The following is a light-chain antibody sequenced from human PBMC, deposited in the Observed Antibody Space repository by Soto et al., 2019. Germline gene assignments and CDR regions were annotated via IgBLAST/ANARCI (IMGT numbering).Light chain of an antibody. CDR2: GVS. Sequence: EMVMTQSPATLSVSPGERATLSCRASQSVSSNLAWYQQKPGQAPRLLIYGVSTRATGVSARFSGGGSVTEFTLTISSLQSEDFAVYYCQQYHKWPLTFGGGTKVDI. CDR1: QSVSSN. V-gene: IGKV3-15*01. J-gene: IGKJ4*01. CDR3: QQYHKWPLT.